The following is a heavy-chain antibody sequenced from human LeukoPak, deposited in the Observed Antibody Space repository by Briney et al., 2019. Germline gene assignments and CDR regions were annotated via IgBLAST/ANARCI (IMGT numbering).Heavy chain of an antibody. CDR2: ISDGGGTT. CDR3: AKSYGDYLGYFDS. Sequence: GGSLRLSCAASGFTSSSCAMSWVRQAPGKGLEWVSGISDGGGTTNYADAVKGRFTISRDKSKNTLFLQMNSLRAEDTAVYYCAKSYGDYLGYFDSWGQGTLVTVSS. D-gene: IGHD4-17*01. V-gene: IGHV3-23*01. CDR1: GFTSSSCA. J-gene: IGHJ4*02.